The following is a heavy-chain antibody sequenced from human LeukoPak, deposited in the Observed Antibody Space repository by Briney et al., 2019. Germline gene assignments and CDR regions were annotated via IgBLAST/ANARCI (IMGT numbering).Heavy chain of an antibody. J-gene: IGHJ3*01. CDR1: GGSISSYY. D-gene: IGHD2-8*01. CDR3: ARRMDDAFDV. V-gene: IGHV4-59*01. CDR2: IYYSGST. Sequence: SETLSLTCTVSGGSISSYYWSWIRQPPGKGLEWIGYIYYSGSTNYNPSLKSRVTISVDTSKNQFSLKLSSVTAADTAVYYCARRMDDAFDVWGQGTMVTVSS.